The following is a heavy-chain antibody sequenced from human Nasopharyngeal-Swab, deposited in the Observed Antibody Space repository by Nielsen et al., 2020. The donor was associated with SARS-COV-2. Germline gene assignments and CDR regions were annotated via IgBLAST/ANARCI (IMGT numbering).Heavy chain of an antibody. D-gene: IGHD2-15*01. CDR2: MNGRGEKT. Sequence: GGSLRLSCAASGFTFTSYAMSWVRHAPGKGLEWVSGMNGRGEKTYDAESVKGRFTISRDISKNTLYLQMNGLRAEDPAVYYCAKDSGAGFCDDGSCFPTNHWGLGTLVTVSS. CDR1: GFTFTSYA. V-gene: IGHV3-23*01. CDR3: AKDSGAGFCDDGSCFPTNH. J-gene: IGHJ5*02.